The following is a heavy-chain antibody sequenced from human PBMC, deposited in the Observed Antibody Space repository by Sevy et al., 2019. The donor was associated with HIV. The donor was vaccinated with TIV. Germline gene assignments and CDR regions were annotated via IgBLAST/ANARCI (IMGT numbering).Heavy chain of an antibody. CDR3: AKGDSTFYGMDV. J-gene: IGHJ6*02. V-gene: IGHV3-23*01. CDR1: GFTFSTYT. Sequence: GGSLRLSCAASGFTFSTYTMNWVRQAPGKGLEWVSAISGSGGSTYYADSVKGRFTISRDKSTNTLYLQMNNLRAEDTAVYYCAKGDSTFYGMDVWGQGTTVTVSS. CDR2: ISGSGGST. D-gene: IGHD6-13*01.